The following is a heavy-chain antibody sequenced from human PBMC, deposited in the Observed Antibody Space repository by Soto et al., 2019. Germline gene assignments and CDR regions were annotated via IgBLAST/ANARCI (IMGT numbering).Heavy chain of an antibody. D-gene: IGHD3-3*01. CDR2: ISAYNGNT. V-gene: IGHV1-18*01. CDR3: ARVSMGIKIFVYYYYGMDV. J-gene: IGHJ6*02. Sequence: ASVKVSCKASGYTFTSYGISWVRQAPGQGLEWMGWISAYNGNTNYAQKLQGRVTMTTDTSTSTAYMELRSLRSDDTAVYYCARVSMGIKIFVYYYYGMDVWGQGTTVTVSS. CDR1: GYTFTSYG.